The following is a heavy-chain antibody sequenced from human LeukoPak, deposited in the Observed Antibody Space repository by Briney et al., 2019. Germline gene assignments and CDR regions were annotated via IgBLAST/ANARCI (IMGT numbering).Heavy chain of an antibody. V-gene: IGHV3-66*01. J-gene: IGHJ6*03. Sequence: PGGSLRLSCAASGFTVSTNYMSWVRQAPGKGLEWVSVIYSGGDTYYADSVKGRFTISRDSSKNTLFLQMNSLRAEDTAMYYCARGGGGSFRFRVYYYYMDVWGKGTTVTVSS. CDR3: ARGGGGSFRFRVYYYYMDV. CDR2: IYSGGDT. D-gene: IGHD1-26*01. CDR1: GFTVSTNY.